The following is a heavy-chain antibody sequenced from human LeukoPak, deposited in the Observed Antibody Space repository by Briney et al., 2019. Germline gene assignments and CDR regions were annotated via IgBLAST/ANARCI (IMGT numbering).Heavy chain of an antibody. J-gene: IGHJ6*02. CDR2: IYYSGST. CDR1: GGSISSGGYY. CDR3: ARGSSAGYYGMDV. Sequence: PSETLSLTCTVSGGSISSGGYYWSWLRQHPGKGLEWIGYIYYSGSTYYNPSLKSRVTISVDTSKNQFSLKLSSVTAADTAVYYCARGSSAGYYGMDVWGQGTTVTVSS. V-gene: IGHV4-31*03. D-gene: IGHD2-15*01.